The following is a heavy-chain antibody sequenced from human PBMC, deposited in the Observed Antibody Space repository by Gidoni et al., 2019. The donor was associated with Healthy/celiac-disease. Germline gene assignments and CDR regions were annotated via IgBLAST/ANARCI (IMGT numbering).Heavy chain of an antibody. J-gene: IGHJ4*02. V-gene: IGHV3-74*01. CDR1: GFTFSSYW. CDR3: ARACPIVGARYFDY. Sequence: EVQLVESGGGLVQSGGSLRLSCAAYGFTFSSYWMHGVRKAPGKGLGWVSRINMNGSSTSYDDSVKGRFTISRDNAKNTLYLQRNSLRAEETAVYYCARACPIVGARYFDYWGQGTLVTVSS. CDR2: INMNGSST. D-gene: IGHD1-26*01.